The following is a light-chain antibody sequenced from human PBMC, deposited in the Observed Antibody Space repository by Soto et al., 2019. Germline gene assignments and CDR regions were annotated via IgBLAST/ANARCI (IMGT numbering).Light chain of an antibody. CDR2: EVS. V-gene: IGLV2-14*01. CDR3: SSYTSSSTYV. J-gene: IGLJ1*01. CDR1: SSDVGGYNY. Sequence: ISCTGTSSDVGGYNYVSWYQQHPGKAPKLMIYEVSNRPSGVSNRFSGSKSGNTASLTISGLQAEDEADYYCSSYTSSSTYVFGTGTKVTVL.